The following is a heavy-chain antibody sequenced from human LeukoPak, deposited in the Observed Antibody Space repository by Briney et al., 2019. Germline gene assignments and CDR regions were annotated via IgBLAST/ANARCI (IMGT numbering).Heavy chain of an antibody. D-gene: IGHD2-15*01. J-gene: IGHJ4*02. CDR2: IYPADSTA. CDR3: ARQQIGYCSGGSCYWDY. Sequence: PGESLKISCKASGYSFTTYWIGWVRQVPGKGLEWVGIIYPADSTAKYSPSFQGQVTISADKSISTAYLQWSSLKASDTAMYYCARQQIGYCSGGSCYWDYWGQGTLVTVSS. V-gene: IGHV5-51*01. CDR1: GYSFTTYW.